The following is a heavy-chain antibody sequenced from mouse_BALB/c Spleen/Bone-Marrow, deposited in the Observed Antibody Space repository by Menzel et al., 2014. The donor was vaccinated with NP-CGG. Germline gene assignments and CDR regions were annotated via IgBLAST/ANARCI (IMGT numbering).Heavy chain of an antibody. Sequence: ESGGRLVTPGTPLTLTCTASGFTMNKYHFSWVRQAPGKGLEWISYIYNNGNTYYAGWAKGRFTISRTSTTVDLMFTSPTTEDTATYLCARGTGTFDLWGQGTLVTVS. D-gene: IGHD1-1*02. J-gene: IGHJ3*02. V-gene: IGHV5-6-5*01. CDR3: ARGTGTFDL. CDR2: IYNNGNT. CDR1: GFTMNKYH.